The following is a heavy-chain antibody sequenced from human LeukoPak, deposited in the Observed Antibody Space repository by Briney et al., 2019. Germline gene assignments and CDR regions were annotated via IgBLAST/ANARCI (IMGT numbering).Heavy chain of an antibody. CDR3: ARGQNDYGDYEYFDY. CDR1: GYTLTELS. J-gene: IGHJ4*02. V-gene: IGHV1-24*01. D-gene: IGHD4-17*01. Sequence: ASVKVSCKVSGYTLTELSMHWVRQAPGKGLEWMGGFDPEDGETIYAQKFQGRVTMTEDTSTDTAYMELSSLRSEDTAVYYCARGQNDYGDYEYFDYWGQGTLVTVSS. CDR2: FDPEDGET.